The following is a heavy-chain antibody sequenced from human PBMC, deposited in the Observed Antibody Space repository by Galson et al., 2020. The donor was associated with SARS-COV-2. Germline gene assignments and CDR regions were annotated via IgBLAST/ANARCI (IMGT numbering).Heavy chain of an antibody. CDR1: GTSLSSGSYS. CDR2: ISHSGGT. V-gene: IGHV4-30-2*01. CDR3: ARLHYGEYAPEAFDI. Sequence: SETLSLTCAVSGTSLSSGSYSWHWIRQPPGKGLERIGYISHSGGTYYNPSLKSRVTISGDRSKNQFSLRLSSVTAADTAVYYCARLHYGEYAPEAFDIWGPGTRVTVAS. J-gene: IGHJ3*02. D-gene: IGHD4-17*01.